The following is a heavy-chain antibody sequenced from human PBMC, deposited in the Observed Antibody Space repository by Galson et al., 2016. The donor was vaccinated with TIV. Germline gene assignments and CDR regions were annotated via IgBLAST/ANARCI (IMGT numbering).Heavy chain of an antibody. CDR1: GFSLSRSRMC. CDR2: IDGDDDT. CDR3: ARASSDYFYNYGMDV. V-gene: IGHV2-70*11. D-gene: IGHD6-19*01. J-gene: IGHJ6*02. Sequence: PALVKPTQTLTLTCTFSGFSLSRSRMCVTWMRQPPGKALEWLARIDGDDDTYYNNFLATRLFITKDTSRNQVVLTLTNLDPADTATYYCARASSDYFYNYGMDVWCQGTTVTVS.